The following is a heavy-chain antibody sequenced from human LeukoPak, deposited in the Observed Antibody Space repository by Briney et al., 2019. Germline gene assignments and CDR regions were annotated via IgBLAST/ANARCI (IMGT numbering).Heavy chain of an antibody. V-gene: IGHV1-18*01. CDR2: ISAYNGNT. D-gene: IGHD3-22*01. J-gene: IGHJ4*02. CDR3: ARVRGGYYYDSSGYRDY. CDR1: GYTFTSYG. Sequence: ASVKVSCKASGYTFTSYGISWVRQAPGQGLEWMGWISAYNGNTNYAQKLQGRVTMTTDTSTSTAYMELRSLRSDDTAVYYCARVRGGYYYDSSGYRDYWGQGTLVTVSS.